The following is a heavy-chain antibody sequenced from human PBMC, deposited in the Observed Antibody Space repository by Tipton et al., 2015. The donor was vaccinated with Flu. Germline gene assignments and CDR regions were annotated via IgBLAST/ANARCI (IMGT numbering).Heavy chain of an antibody. CDR1: GGSISRYY. D-gene: IGHD2-15*01. J-gene: IGHJ4*02. CDR2: IYYSGST. V-gene: IGHV4-59*08. Sequence: GLVKPSETLSLTCTVSGGSISRYYWSWVRQTPGKGLEWIGYIYYSGSTSYNSSLMSRVTISVDTSKDQFSLNLYSVTAADTAIYYCARWYCGTGRCYSYYFDPWGPGSLVTVSS. CDR3: ARWYCGTGRCYSYYFDP.